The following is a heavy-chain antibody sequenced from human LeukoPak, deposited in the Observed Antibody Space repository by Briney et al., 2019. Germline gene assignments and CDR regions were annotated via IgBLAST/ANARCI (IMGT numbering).Heavy chain of an antibody. Sequence: ASVKVSCKASGYTFTSYGISWVRQAPGQGLEWMGWISAYNGNTNYAQKLQGRVTMTTDTSTSTAYTELRSLRSDDTAVYYCARDRGAAACDPWGQGTLVTVSS. D-gene: IGHD6-13*01. CDR2: ISAYNGNT. V-gene: IGHV1-18*01. J-gene: IGHJ5*02. CDR3: ARDRGAAACDP. CDR1: GYTFTSYG.